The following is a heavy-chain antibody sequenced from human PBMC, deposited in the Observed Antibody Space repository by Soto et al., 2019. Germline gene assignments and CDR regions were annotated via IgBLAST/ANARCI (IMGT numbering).Heavy chain of an antibody. Sequence: ASVKVSCKASGGTFSSYAISWVRQAPGQGLEWMGGIIPIFGTANYAQKFQGRVTITADESTSTAYMELSSLRSEDTAVYYCARVNRQRGYSYGPDYWGQGTLVTVSS. CDR3: ARVNRQRGYSYGPDY. D-gene: IGHD5-18*01. CDR2: IIPIFGTA. V-gene: IGHV1-69*13. J-gene: IGHJ4*02. CDR1: GGTFSSYA.